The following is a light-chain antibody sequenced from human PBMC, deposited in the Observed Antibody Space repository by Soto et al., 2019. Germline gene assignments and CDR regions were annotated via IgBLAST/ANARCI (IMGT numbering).Light chain of an antibody. Sequence: QSVLTQPPSVSGAPGQRVTISCTGSSSNIGAGYDVHWYQQLPGTAPKLLIYGNSNRPSGVPDRFSGSKSGTSASLAITGLQAEDEADYYCQSYDSSQGRWVFGGGTKLTVL. V-gene: IGLV1-40*01. J-gene: IGLJ3*02. CDR2: GNS. CDR1: SSNIGAGYD. CDR3: QSYDSSQGRWV.